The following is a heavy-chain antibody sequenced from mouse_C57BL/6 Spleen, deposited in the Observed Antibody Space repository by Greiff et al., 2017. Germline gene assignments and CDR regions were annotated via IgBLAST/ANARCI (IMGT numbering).Heavy chain of an antibody. CDR3: ARHHYYGSSYDY. V-gene: IGHV5-6*01. CDR1: GFTFSSYG. D-gene: IGHD1-1*01. J-gene: IGHJ2*01. CDR2: ISSGGSYT. Sequence: EVQLQESGGDLVKPGGSLKLSCAASGFTFSSYGMSWVRQTPDKRLEWVATISSGGSYTYYPDSVKGRFTISRDNAKNTLYLQMSSLKSEDTAMYYCARHHYYGSSYDYWGQGTTLTVSS.